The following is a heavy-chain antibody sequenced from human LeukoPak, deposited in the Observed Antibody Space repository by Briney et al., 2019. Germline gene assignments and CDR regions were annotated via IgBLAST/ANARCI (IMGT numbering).Heavy chain of an antibody. V-gene: IGHV3-48*04. CDR1: GFTFSSYS. CDR3: ARRLLIGWFDP. J-gene: IGHJ5*02. Sequence: GGSLRLSCAASGFTFSSYSMNWVRQAPAKGLEWVSYISSSSSTIYYADSVKGRFTNSRDNAKNSLYLQMTSLRAEDRAVYYCARRLLIGWFDPWGQGTLVSVSS. D-gene: IGHD2-15*01. CDR2: ISSSSSTI.